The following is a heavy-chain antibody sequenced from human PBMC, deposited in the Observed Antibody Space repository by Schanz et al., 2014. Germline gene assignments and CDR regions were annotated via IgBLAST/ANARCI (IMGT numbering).Heavy chain of an antibody. D-gene: IGHD1-1*01. CDR2: ISRDGTTS. CDR3: ARDRWDWNNAFDI. V-gene: IGHV3-48*04. Sequence: EVQLVESGGGLVQPGGSLRLSCAASGFTVSSKYMNWVRQAPGKGLEWLSYISRDGTTSYYADSVKGRFTISRDNAKNSLYLEMTSLRGEDTAVYYCARDRWDWNNAFDIWGQGTMVTVSS. CDR1: GFTVSSKY. J-gene: IGHJ3*02.